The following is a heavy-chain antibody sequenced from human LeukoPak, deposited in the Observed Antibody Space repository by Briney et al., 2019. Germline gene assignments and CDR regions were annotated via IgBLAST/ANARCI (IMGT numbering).Heavy chain of an antibody. V-gene: IGHV3-23*01. J-gene: IGHJ4*02. D-gene: IGHD3-22*01. CDR3: AKEPLSSGYLSSLDF. Sequence: PGGSLRLSCTASGFTFSTYAMSWVLQTPGKGLEWVSSISGSGGSTYYADSVEGRFTMSRDNSKKTLYLQMDSLRAEDTAVYYCAKEPLSSGYLSSLDFWAQGTLVTVSS. CDR2: ISGSGGST. CDR1: GFTFSTYA.